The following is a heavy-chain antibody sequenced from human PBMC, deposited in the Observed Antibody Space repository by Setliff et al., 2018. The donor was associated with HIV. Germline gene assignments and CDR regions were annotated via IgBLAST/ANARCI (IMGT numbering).Heavy chain of an antibody. D-gene: IGHD2-2*01. Sequence: ASVKVSCKASGYNFTSHDINWVRQAPGQGLEWMGWMNPKSGNTGYARKFQGRVTMTRKTSISTAYMELRSLRSDDTAVYYCARGYCSSTSCYGIYHFDNLGQGTPVTVSS. CDR2: MNPKSGNT. CDR3: ARGYCSSTSCYGIYHFDN. CDR1: GYNFTSHD. J-gene: IGHJ4*02. V-gene: IGHV1-8*01.